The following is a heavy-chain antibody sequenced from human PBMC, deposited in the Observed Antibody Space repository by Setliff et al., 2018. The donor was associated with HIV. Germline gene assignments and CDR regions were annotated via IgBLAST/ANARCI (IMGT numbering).Heavy chain of an antibody. J-gene: IGHJ6*02. D-gene: IGHD3-22*01. Sequence: GASVKVSCKASGYTFTGNYIHWVRQAPGQGLEWMGWISTYNGNTNYAQKFQGRVTMTTVTSTSTAYMELSSLRSEDTAVYYCANCLVGVGYYYYYGMDVWGQGTTVTVS. CDR2: ISTYNGNT. CDR1: GYTFTGNY. CDR3: ANCLVGVGYYYYYGMDV. V-gene: IGHV1-18*04.